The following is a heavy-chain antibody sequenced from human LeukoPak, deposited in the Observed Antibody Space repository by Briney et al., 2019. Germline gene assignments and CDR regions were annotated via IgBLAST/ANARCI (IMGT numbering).Heavy chain of an antibody. CDR2: IYYTGST. J-gene: IGHJ4*02. Sequence: PSETLSLTCSVSGASISSHYWSWIRQPPGKGLEWIGYIYYTGSTSYNPSLKSRVPISVDTSKNQFSLKLISVTAADTAVYYCAREKWELLPIFDYWGRGILVTVSP. V-gene: IGHV4-59*11. CDR1: GASISSHY. CDR3: AREKWELLPIFDY. D-gene: IGHD1-26*01.